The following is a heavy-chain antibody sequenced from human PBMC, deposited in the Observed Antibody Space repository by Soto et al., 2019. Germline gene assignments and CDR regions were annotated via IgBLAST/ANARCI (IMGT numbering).Heavy chain of an antibody. D-gene: IGHD5-18*01. Sequence: QMQLVQSGPEVKKPGTSVKVSCKASGFTFTSSAVQWVRQARGQRLEWIGWIVVGSGNTNYAQKFQERVTITRDMXTXXAYMELSSLRSEDTAVYYCAAGADTAMVPLWYFDYWGQGTLVTVSS. CDR3: AAGADTAMVPLWYFDY. CDR1: GFTFTSSA. J-gene: IGHJ4*02. CDR2: IVVGSGNT. V-gene: IGHV1-58*01.